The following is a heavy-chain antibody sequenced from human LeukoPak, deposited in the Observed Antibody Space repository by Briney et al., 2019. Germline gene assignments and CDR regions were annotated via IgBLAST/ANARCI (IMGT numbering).Heavy chain of an antibody. CDR2: IYSGGST. Sequence: GGSLRLSCAASAFTVSSNYMSWVRQAPGKGLEWVSVIYSGGSTYYADSVKGRFTISRDNSKNTLYLQMNGLRVEDTAVYYCARVATPYSSSSYYYYYYYLDVWGKGTTVTVSS. CDR3: ARVATPYSSSSYYYYYYYLDV. D-gene: IGHD6-6*01. V-gene: IGHV3-53*01. CDR1: AFTVSSNY. J-gene: IGHJ6*03.